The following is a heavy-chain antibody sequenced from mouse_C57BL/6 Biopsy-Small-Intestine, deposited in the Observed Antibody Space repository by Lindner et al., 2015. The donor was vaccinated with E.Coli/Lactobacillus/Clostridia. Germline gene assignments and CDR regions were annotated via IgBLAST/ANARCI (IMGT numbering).Heavy chain of an antibody. Sequence: VQLQESGAELARPGASVKMSCKASGYTFTSYTVHWVKQRPGQGLEWIGYINPSSGYTKYNQKFKDKATLTADKSSSTAYMQLSSLTSEDSAVYYCARHSSGYDYAMDYWGQGTSVTVSS. D-gene: IGHD3-2*02. CDR3: ARHSSGYDYAMDY. V-gene: IGHV1-4*01. CDR2: INPSSGYT. CDR1: GYTFTSYT. J-gene: IGHJ4*01.